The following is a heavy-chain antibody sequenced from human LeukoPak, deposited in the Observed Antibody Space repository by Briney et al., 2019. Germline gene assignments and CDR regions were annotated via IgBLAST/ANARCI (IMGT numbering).Heavy chain of an antibody. CDR2: IYYSGST. V-gene: IGHV4-30-4*02. Sequence: SDTLSLNCTVSGGSISSGDYYWSCIRQPPGKGLEWIGYIYYSGSTYYNPSLKSRVTISVDTSKNQFSLKLSSVTAADTAVYYCARRRNSLPHWYYDLWGRGTLVTVSS. D-gene: IGHD2-21*01. CDR3: ARRRNSLPHWYYDL. J-gene: IGHJ2*01. CDR1: GGSISSGDYY.